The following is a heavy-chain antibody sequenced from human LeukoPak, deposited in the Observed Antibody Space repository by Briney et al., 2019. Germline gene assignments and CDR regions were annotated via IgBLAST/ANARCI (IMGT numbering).Heavy chain of an antibody. CDR1: GYTLTELS. Sequence: ASVKVPCKVSGYTLTELSMHWVRQAPGKGLEWMGGFDPEDGETIYAQKFQGRVTMTEDTSTDTAYMELSSLRSEDTAVYYCATGQVYCSSTSCYHDYWGQGTLVTVSS. CDR3: ATGQVYCSSTSCYHDY. V-gene: IGHV1-24*01. CDR2: FDPEDGET. D-gene: IGHD2-2*01. J-gene: IGHJ4*02.